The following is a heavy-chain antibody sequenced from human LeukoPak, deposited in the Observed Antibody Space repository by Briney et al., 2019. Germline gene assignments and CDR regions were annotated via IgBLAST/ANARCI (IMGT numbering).Heavy chain of an antibody. V-gene: IGHV3-23*01. CDR2: ISGSGGST. CDR1: GFTFSSYG. D-gene: IGHD3-22*01. Sequence: GGSLRLSCAASGFTFSSYGMSWVRQAPGKGLEWVSAISGSGGSTYYADSVKGRFTISRDNSKNTLYLQMNSLRAEDTAVYYCAKPGLGGYYYDSSGYYSGFDYWGQGTLVTVSS. J-gene: IGHJ4*02. CDR3: AKPGLGGYYYDSSGYYSGFDY.